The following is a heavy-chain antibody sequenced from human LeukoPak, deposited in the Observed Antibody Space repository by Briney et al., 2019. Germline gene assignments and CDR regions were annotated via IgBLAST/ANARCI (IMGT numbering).Heavy chain of an antibody. CDR3: ARDQGVHCGGGSCTAFDI. V-gene: IGHV3-21*01. Sequence: GGSLRLSCAAYGFSFSSYSMNWVRHAPGKGLEWVSSTSSSSSYIYYADSVKGRFTISRHNAKNSLYLQMNSLRAEDTAVYYCARDQGVHCGGGSCTAFDIWGQGTMVTVSS. CDR2: TSSSSSYI. D-gene: IGHD2-15*01. CDR1: GFSFSSYS. J-gene: IGHJ3*02.